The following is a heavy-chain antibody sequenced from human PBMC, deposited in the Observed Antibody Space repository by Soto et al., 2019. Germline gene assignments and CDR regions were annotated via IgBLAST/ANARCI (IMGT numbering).Heavy chain of an antibody. CDR1: GYTFTRFG. D-gene: IGHD3-3*01. CDR2: INAGNGNI. CDR3: ARCGSYDGSGYDFDDWFDS. V-gene: IGHV1-3*01. Sequence: QVQLVQSGAEVKKPGASVKVSCKASGYTFTRFGLHWVRQAPGQRLEWMGRINAGNGNIKYSQKFQGRITITRDTSASTAYMELSSLRSEDTAIYYCARCGSYDGSGYDFDDWFDSWGQGTLVTVSS. J-gene: IGHJ5*01.